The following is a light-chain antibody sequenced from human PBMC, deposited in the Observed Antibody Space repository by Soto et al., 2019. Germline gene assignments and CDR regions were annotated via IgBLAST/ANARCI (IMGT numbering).Light chain of an antibody. Sequence: EIVMTQSPATLSVSPGERATLSCRATQSVNTNLDWYQQRHGQAPRLLIYDASTRATGIPARFSGSGSGTDFSLTISSLEPEDFAVYYCQQRSNWPPEITFGQGTRLEIK. CDR2: DAS. CDR3: QQRSNWPPEIT. CDR1: QSVNTN. V-gene: IGKV3-11*01. J-gene: IGKJ5*01.